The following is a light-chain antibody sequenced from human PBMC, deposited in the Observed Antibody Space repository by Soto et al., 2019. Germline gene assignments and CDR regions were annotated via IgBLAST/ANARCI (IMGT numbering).Light chain of an antibody. CDR1: QRIASY. V-gene: IGKV1-39*01. Sequence: DIQMTQSPSSLSASVGDRVTITCRASQRIASYLNWYQQKPGKAPKVLIYTASSSQNGVPSRFSGSGSGTDFTLTISSLQPEDFATYYCQQSYIMPYTFGQGTKLEI. CDR3: QQSYIMPYT. J-gene: IGKJ2*01. CDR2: TAS.